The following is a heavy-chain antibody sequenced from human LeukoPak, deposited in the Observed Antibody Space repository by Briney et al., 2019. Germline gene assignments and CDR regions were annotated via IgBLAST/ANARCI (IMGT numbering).Heavy chain of an antibody. Sequence: PGGSLRLSCAASGFTFSSYAMSWVRQAPGKGLEWVSAISGSGGSTYYADSVKGRFTISRDNSKNTLYLQMNSLRAEDTAVYYCAKDAASYYDFWSGYKYYYYMDVWGKGTTVTVSS. CDR2: ISGSGGST. V-gene: IGHV3-23*01. J-gene: IGHJ6*03. D-gene: IGHD3-3*01. CDR3: AKDAASYYDFWSGYKYYYYMDV. CDR1: GFTFSSYA.